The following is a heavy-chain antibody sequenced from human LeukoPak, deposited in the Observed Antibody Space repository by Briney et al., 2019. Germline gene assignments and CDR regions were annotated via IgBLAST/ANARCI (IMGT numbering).Heavy chain of an antibody. J-gene: IGHJ4*02. V-gene: IGHV3-48*01. CDR2: ISSSSSTI. CDR1: GFTFSSYS. Sequence: PGGSLRLSCAASGFTFSSYSMNWVRQAPGKGLEWVSYISSSSSTIYYADSVKGRFTISRDNAKNSLYLQMNSLRAEDTAVYYCARDRGYCSSTNCYTGDYWGQGTLVTVSS. D-gene: IGHD2-2*02. CDR3: ARDRGYCSSTNCYTGDY.